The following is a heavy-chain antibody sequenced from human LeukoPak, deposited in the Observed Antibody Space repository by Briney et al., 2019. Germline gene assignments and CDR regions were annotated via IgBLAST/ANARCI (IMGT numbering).Heavy chain of an antibody. CDR1: GFTFGDHA. V-gene: IGHV3-49*04. D-gene: IGHD1-1*01. CDR2: IRSKAYRGTT. J-gene: IGHJ6*02. Sequence: GRSLRLSCTGSGFTFGDHAMSWVRQAPGKGLEWVGFIRSKAYRGTTEYAASVKGRFTISRDDSASIAYLQMNSLKTEDTAVYYCARGPIQLWIHDAMDVWGQGTTVTVSS. CDR3: ARGPIQLWIHDAMDV.